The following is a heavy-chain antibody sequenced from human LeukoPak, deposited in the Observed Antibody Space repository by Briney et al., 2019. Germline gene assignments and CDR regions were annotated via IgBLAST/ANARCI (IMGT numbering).Heavy chain of an antibody. Sequence: GVSVKVSCKASGYTFTGYYMHWVRQAPGQGLEWMGWINPNSGGTNYAQKFQGRVTMTRDTSISTAYMELSRLRSDDTAVYYCARDHAAGWELPLNWFDPWGQGTLVTVSS. CDR3: ARDHAAGWELPLNWFDP. CDR2: INPNSGGT. D-gene: IGHD4-23*01. V-gene: IGHV1-2*02. CDR1: GYTFTGYY. J-gene: IGHJ5*02.